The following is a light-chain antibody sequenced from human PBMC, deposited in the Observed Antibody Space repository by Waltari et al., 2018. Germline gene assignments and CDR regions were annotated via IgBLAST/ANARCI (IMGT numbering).Light chain of an antibody. J-gene: IGLJ3*02. CDR1: SSDVGGYNY. Sequence: QSALTQPASVPGSPGQSITISCTGTSSDVGGYNYVSWYQQHPGKAPKLMIYDVSKRPSGGSNRFSGCKSGNTASLTISGLQAEDEADYDCSSYTSSSTLVFGGGTKLTVL. CDR3: SSYTSSSTLV. CDR2: DVS. V-gene: IGLV2-14*01.